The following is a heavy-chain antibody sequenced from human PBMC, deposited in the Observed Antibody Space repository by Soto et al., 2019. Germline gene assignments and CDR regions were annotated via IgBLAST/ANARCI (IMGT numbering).Heavy chain of an antibody. D-gene: IGHD3-10*01. CDR2: LIPIFGTA. J-gene: IGHJ4*02. Sequence: GASVKVSGKASAGTFSSYAISWVRQAPGQGLEWMGGLIPIFGTANYAQTFQGRVTITADESTSTAYMELSSLRSEDTAVYYCARSRIYGSGSYPYWGQGTLVTVSS. CDR1: AGTFSSYA. V-gene: IGHV1-69*13. CDR3: ARSRIYGSGSYPY.